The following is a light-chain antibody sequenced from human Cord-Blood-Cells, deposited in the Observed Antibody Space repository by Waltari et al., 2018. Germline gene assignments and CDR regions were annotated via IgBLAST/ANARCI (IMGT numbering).Light chain of an antibody. Sequence: EIVLTQSPATLSLSPGDRATLSCRASQSVSSYLAWYQQKPGQAHRLLIYDASNRATGIPARFSGSGSGTDFTLTISSLEPEDFAVYYCQQRSNWPRYSFGQGTKLEIK. CDR2: DAS. CDR1: QSVSSY. J-gene: IGKJ2*03. V-gene: IGKV3-11*01. CDR3: QQRSNWPRYS.